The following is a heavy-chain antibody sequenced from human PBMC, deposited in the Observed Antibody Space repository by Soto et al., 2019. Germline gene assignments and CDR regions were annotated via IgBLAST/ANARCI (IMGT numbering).Heavy chain of an antibody. CDR2: IYHTGIA. J-gene: IGHJ6*02. CDR1: GDSITNNHW. Sequence: PSETLSLTCTVYGDSITNNHWWSWVRQPPGRWPELIGEIYHTGIANYNPSLESRVAFSVDKSKNQFSLSLTSVTAADTAVYYCVSKLGPYYYGLDVWGQGTTVTVSS. CDR3: VSKLGPYYYGLDV. V-gene: IGHV4-4*02. D-gene: IGHD3-16*01.